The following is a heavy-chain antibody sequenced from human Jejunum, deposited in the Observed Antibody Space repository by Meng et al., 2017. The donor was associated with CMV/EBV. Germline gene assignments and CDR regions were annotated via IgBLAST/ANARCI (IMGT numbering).Heavy chain of an antibody. V-gene: IGHV4-34*01. CDR1: GGSVSGYD. J-gene: IGHJ5*02. CDR3: ARGFVKYTVTRVGNWFDP. CDR2: INHSGST. Sequence: QVPLHQGGPGLLKPSATLSLTFACYGGSVSGYDWSWIRQPPGKGLEWIGEINHSGSTNYNPSLKSRVTISVDTSKNQFSLKLSSVTAADTAVYYCARGFVKYTVTRVGNWFDPWGQGTLVTVSS. D-gene: IGHD4-17*01.